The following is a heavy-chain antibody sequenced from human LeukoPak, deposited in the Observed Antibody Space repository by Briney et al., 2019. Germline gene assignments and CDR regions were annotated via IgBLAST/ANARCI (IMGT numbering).Heavy chain of an antibody. J-gene: IGHJ4*02. CDR1: GGSISSYY. CDR2: IYYSGST. D-gene: IGHD3-22*01. CDR3: ARGPDYYDSSGYPFDY. V-gene: IGHV4-59*01. Sequence: SETLSLTCTVSGGSISSYYWSWIRQPPRKGLEWIGYIYYSGSTNYNPSLKSRVTISVDTSKNQFSLKLSSVTAADTAVYYCARGPDYYDSSGYPFDYWGQGTLVTVSS.